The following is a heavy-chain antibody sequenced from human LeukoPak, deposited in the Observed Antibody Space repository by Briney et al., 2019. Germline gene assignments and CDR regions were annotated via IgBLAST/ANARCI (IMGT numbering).Heavy chain of an antibody. CDR2: IYSGGST. Sequence: GGSLRLSCAASGFTVSSNYMSWVRQAPGKGLEWFSVIYSGGSTYYADSVKGRFTISRDNSKNTLYLQMNSLRAEDTAVYYCARARESLSGGYFDYWGQGTLVTVSS. D-gene: IGHD2-15*01. V-gene: IGHV3-66*01. CDR1: GFTVSSNY. CDR3: ARARESLSGGYFDY. J-gene: IGHJ4*02.